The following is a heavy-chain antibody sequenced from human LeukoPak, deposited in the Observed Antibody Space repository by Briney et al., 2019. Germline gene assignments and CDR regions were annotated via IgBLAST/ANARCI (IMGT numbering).Heavy chain of an antibody. D-gene: IGHD3-22*01. CDR2: IYPGDSDT. J-gene: IGHJ3*02. V-gene: IGHV5-51*01. Sequence: GESLKISCKGSGYSFTSYWIGWVRRMPGKGLEWMGIIYPGDSDTRYSPSFQGQVTISADKSISTAYLQWSSLKASDTAMYYCARHHDSSGFLDAFDIWGQGTMVTVSS. CDR1: GYSFTSYW. CDR3: ARHHDSSGFLDAFDI.